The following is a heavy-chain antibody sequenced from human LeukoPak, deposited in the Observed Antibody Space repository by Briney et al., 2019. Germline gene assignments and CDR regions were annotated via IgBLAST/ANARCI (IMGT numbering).Heavy chain of an antibody. CDR3: AKDRVPTSGWESDY. V-gene: IGHV3-23*01. Sequence: GGSLRLSCAASGFTFGTYAMSWVRQAPGKGLEWVSAISSSGGNTYYADSVKGRFTISRDNSKNTLYLQINSLRAEDTALYYCAKDRVPTSGWESDYWGQGTLVTVSS. CDR2: ISSSGGNT. J-gene: IGHJ4*02. CDR1: GFTFGTYA. D-gene: IGHD3-22*01.